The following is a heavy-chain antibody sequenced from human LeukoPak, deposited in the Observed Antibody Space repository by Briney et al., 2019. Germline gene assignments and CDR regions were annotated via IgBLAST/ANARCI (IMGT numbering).Heavy chain of an antibody. Sequence: PGGSLRLSCAASGFTFSSYAMHWVRQAPGKGLEWVSAISGSGGSTYYADSVKGRFTISRDNSKNTLYPQMNSLRAEDTAVYYCAGYGEYFDYWGQGTLVTVSS. J-gene: IGHJ4*02. CDR2: ISGSGGST. CDR3: AGYGEYFDY. V-gene: IGHV3-23*01. CDR1: GFTFSSYA. D-gene: IGHD4-17*01.